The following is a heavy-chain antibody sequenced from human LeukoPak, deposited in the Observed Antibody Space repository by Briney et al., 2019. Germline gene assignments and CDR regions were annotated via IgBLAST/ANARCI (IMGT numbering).Heavy chain of an antibody. J-gene: IGHJ4*02. Sequence: GSLRLSCAASGFTFRNYVIHWVRQAPGKGLEWVAATSSDLNVKLYADSVKGRFTISRDNSRSTLYLQMNSLRPEDTAIYYCAREGYYGSGSPPSLYFDYWGQGTLVTVSS. CDR1: GFTFRNYV. CDR3: AREGYYGSGSPPSLYFDY. V-gene: IGHV3-30-3*01. CDR2: TSSDLNVK. D-gene: IGHD3-10*01.